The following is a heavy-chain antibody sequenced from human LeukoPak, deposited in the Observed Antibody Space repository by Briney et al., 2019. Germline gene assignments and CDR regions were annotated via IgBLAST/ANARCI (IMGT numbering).Heavy chain of an antibody. CDR3: AKPVVYCGGDCAAGDY. V-gene: IGHV3-48*01. CDR1: GFTFSSYS. Sequence: GGSLRLSCAASGFTFSSYSLNWVRQAPGKGLEWLSYISSNSGAIHYADSVKGRFTISRDNAKNSLYLQMNSLRAEDTAVYYCAKPVVYCGGDCAAGDYWGQGTLVTVSS. J-gene: IGHJ4*02. CDR2: ISSNSGAI. D-gene: IGHD2-21*02.